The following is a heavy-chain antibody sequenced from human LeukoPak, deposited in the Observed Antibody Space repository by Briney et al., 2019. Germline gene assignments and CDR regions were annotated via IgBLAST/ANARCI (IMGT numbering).Heavy chain of an antibody. J-gene: IGHJ4*02. CDR3: AKDYYYDSSGYYSPDFDY. D-gene: IGHD3-22*01. Sequence: RPGGSLRLSCAASGFTFSSYGMHWVRQAPGKGLEWVAVISYDGSNKYYADSVKGRFTMSRDNSKNTLYLQMNSLRAEDTAVYYCAKDYYYDSSGYYSPDFDYWGQGTLVTVSS. V-gene: IGHV3-30*18. CDR2: ISYDGSNK. CDR1: GFTFSSYG.